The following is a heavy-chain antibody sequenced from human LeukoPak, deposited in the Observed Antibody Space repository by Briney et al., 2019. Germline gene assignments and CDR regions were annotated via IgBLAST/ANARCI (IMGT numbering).Heavy chain of an antibody. Sequence: PSETLPLTCTVSGGSISSYYWSWIRQPPGKGLEWIGYIYYSGSTNYNPSLKSRVTISVDTSKNQFSLKLSSVTAADTVVYYCARGYSSGWYWGPRGMDVWGQGTTVTVSS. CDR1: GGSISSYY. CDR3: ARGYSSGWYWGPRGMDV. V-gene: IGHV4-59*08. J-gene: IGHJ6*02. D-gene: IGHD6-19*01. CDR2: IYYSGST.